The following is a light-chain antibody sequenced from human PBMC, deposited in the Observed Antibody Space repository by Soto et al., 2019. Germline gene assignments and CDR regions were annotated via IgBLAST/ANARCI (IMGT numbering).Light chain of an antibody. CDR2: DVN. V-gene: IGLV2-14*01. CDR1: SSGVGGYNC. Sequence: QSALTQPASVSGSPGQSIAISCTGTSSGVGGYNCVSWYQQHPGKAPKLMIYDVNNRPSGVSDRFSGSTSGNTASLTISGLQAEDESDYYCSSYTSGSTYVFGTGTKLTVL. J-gene: IGLJ1*01. CDR3: SSYTSGSTYV.